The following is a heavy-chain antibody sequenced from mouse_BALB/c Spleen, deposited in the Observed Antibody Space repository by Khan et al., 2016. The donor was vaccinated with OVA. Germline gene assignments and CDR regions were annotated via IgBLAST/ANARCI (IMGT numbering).Heavy chain of an antibody. CDR2: IRYDGDS. CDR1: GYSIISGYF. J-gene: IGHJ3*01. D-gene: IGHD3-1*01. V-gene: IGHV3-6*02. CDR3: ARGGSSGPAWFAY. Sequence: EVQLQESGPGLVKPSQSLSLTCSVTGYSIISGYFWNWIRQFPGNKLEWMGYIRYDGDSNYNPSLINRISITRDTSKNLFFLTLKSVTPEDTATYCYARGGSSGPAWFAYWGQGTLVTVSA.